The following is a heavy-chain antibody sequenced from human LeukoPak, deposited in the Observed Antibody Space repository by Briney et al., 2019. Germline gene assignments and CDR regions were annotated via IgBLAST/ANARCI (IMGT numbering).Heavy chain of an antibody. CDR3: ARQGCGDYYYYMDV. Sequence: GESLKISCKVSGDNFASYRIGWVRQMPGKGLEWMGFIYPGDSETKNSPSFQGQVTMSADKSISTAYLQWSSLKASDTAIYYCARQGCGDYYYYMDVWGKGTTVTVSS. CDR1: GDNFASYR. J-gene: IGHJ6*03. D-gene: IGHD2-15*01. CDR2: IYPGDSET. V-gene: IGHV5-51*01.